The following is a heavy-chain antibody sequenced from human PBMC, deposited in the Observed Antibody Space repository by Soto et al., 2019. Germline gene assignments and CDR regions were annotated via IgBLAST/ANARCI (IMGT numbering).Heavy chain of an antibody. CDR1: GFTFSSYS. D-gene: IGHD3-16*02. J-gene: IGHJ3*02. CDR3: AREYDYIWGSYPLAYAFDI. V-gene: IGHV3-48*01. CDR2: ISSSSSTI. Sequence: SLRISCAASGFTFSSYSMNWVRQAPGKGLEWVSYISSSSSTIYYADSVKGRFTISRDNAKNSLYPQMNSLRAEDTAVYYCAREYDYIWGSYPLAYAFDIWGQGTMVTVS.